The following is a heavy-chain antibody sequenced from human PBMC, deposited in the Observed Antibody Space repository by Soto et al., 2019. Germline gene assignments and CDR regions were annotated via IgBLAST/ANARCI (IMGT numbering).Heavy chain of an antibody. J-gene: IGHJ3*02. Sequence: EVQLVESGGGLVQPGGSLRLSCAASGFTFSRYWMHWVRQAPGEGLVWVSGISTEGSTTRYVDSVKGRFTISRDNVNNTLYLQMSSLRAEDTAVYYCAKDYFFVVGISRGFEIWGPGRVVTVSS. CDR1: GFTFSRYW. CDR2: ISTEGSTT. D-gene: IGHD3-3*01. V-gene: IGHV3-74*01. CDR3: AKDYFFVVGISRGFEI.